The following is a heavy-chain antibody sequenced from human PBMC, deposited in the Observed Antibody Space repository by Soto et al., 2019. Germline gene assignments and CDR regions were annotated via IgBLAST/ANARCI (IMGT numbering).Heavy chain of an antibody. CDR2: IYYSGSS. D-gene: IGHD2-8*01. CDR3: AREGTISVPFDI. CDR1: GGSISSGGYY. V-gene: IGHV4-31*03. Sequence: QVQLQESGPGLVKPSQTLSLTCTVSGGSISSGGYYWSWIRQHPGKGLEWIGYIYYSGSSYYNPSLKSRATISVDTSKNQFSLRLSSVTAADTGVYYCAREGTISVPFDIWGQGTMVTVSS. J-gene: IGHJ3*02.